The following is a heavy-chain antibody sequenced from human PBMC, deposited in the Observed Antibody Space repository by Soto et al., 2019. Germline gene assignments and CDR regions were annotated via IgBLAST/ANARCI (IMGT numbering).Heavy chain of an antibody. Sequence: ASVKVSCKSSTYTYNTHYIHWVRQAPGQGLEWVGVINPSVGSTNYAQKFQGRVTMTRDTSTTTFYMEVTSLTSEDTAVYYCVGGSASGVDHWGQGTLVTVSS. CDR3: VGGSASGVDH. D-gene: IGHD6-6*01. CDR1: TYTYNTHY. V-gene: IGHV1-46*02. J-gene: IGHJ4*02. CDR2: INPSVGST.